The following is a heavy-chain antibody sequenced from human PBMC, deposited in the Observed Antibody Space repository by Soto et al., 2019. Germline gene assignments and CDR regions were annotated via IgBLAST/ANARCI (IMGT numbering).Heavy chain of an antibody. J-gene: IGHJ4*02. CDR2: ISWAGGST. CDR1: GFTFDDYT. CDR3: AKGSMAELLPHLDY. V-gene: IGHV3-43*01. Sequence: EVQLVESGGVVVQPGGSLRLSCAASGFTFDDYTMHWVRQAPGKGLEWVSLISWAGGSTYYADSVKGRFTISRDNSKNSLYLQMNSLRTEDTALYYCAKGSMAELLPHLDYWGQGTLVTVSS. D-gene: IGHD2-15*01.